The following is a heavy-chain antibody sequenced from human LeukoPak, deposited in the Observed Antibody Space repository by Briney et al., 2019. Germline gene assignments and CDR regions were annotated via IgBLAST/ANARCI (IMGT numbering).Heavy chain of an antibody. CDR2: MSPNSGHT. CDR1: VYTFTAYD. V-gene: IGHV1-8*01. CDR3: ARTPPKGDIDS. J-gene: IGHJ4*02. Sequence: GASVTVSCKSSVYTFTAYDINWVRQATGQGLEWMGWMSPNSGHTGYAQKFQGRVTFTTSTSISTAYMELNSLRPEDTAVYYCARTPPKGDIDSWGPGTLVTVSS. D-gene: IGHD2-21*02.